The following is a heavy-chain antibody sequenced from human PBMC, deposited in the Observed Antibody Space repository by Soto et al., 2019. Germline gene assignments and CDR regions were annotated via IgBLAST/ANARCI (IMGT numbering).Heavy chain of an antibody. D-gene: IGHD3-22*01. V-gene: IGHV4-59*01. Sequence: SETLSLTCAVSGGSISSYYWSWIRQPPGKGLEWIGYIYYSGSTNYNASLKSRVTISVDTSKNQFSLKLSSVTAADTAVYYCARDGYYYDSSGYPGRAFDIWGQGTMVT. CDR1: GGSISSYY. J-gene: IGHJ3*02. CDR3: ARDGYYYDSSGYPGRAFDI. CDR2: IYYSGST.